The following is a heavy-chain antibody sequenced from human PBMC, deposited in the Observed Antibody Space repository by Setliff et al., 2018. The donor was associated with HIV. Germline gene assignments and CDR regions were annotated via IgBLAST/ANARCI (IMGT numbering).Heavy chain of an antibody. CDR1: GDSVSSASYY. J-gene: IGHJ4*02. CDR3: AKGGYGGAYYVAGY. Sequence: PSETLSLTCTVSGDSVSSASYYMAWVRQAPGKGLEWVTLIYKAGKTYYADFVKGRFTIARDDTKNTVSLQMTNLEPGDTAMYYCAKGGYGGAYYVAGYWGQGTKVTVSS. D-gene: IGHD2-21*02. CDR2: IYKAGKT. V-gene: IGHV3-53*01.